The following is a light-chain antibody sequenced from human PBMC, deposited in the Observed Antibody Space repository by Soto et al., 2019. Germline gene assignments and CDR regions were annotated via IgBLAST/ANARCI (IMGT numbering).Light chain of an antibody. V-gene: IGKV1-9*01. Sequence: DIQLTQSPSFLSASVGDRVTITCRASQGISSYLAWYQQKPGKAPKLLIYAASTLQSGVPSRFSGSGSGTEFTLTISSLRPEDFATYFCQQLNDYPLTFGGGTKVEIK. CDR3: QQLNDYPLT. J-gene: IGKJ4*01. CDR2: AAS. CDR1: QGISSY.